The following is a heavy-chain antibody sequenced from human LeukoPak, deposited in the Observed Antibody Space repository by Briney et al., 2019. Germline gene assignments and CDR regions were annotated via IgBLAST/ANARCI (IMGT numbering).Heavy chain of an antibody. CDR1: GFTFSSYA. J-gene: IGHJ4*02. V-gene: IGHV3-23*01. D-gene: IGHD3-3*01. CDR3: AKVGPIFGVVIIGFDY. CDR2: ISGSGGST. Sequence: GGSLRLSCAASGFTFSSYAMSWVRQAPGKGLEWVSAISGSGGSTYYADSVKGRFTISRDNSKNTLYLQMNSLRAEDTAVYYCAKVGPIFGVVIIGFDYWGQGTLVTVS.